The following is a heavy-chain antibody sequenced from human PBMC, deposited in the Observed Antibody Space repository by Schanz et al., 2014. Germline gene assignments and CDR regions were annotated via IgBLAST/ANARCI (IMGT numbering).Heavy chain of an antibody. CDR2: ISHSGST. CDR1: GVSISTNNW. D-gene: IGHD3-10*01. J-gene: IGHJ4*02. Sequence: QVHLQESGPGLVKPSETLSLTCTVSGVSISTNNWWSWVRQPPGRGLEWIGEISHSGSTNYNSSLKSRVTISADKSNNQFFLRRTSMTAADTAVYYCARLLWFGEPRVDYWGQGTLVSVSS. CDR3: ARLLWFGEPRVDY. V-gene: IGHV4-4*02.